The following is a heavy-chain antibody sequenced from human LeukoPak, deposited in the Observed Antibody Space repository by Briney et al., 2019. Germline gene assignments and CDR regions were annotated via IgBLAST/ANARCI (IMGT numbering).Heavy chain of an antibody. J-gene: IGHJ4*02. CDR2: ISAYNGNT. Sequence: GASVKVSCKASGYTFTSYAMNWVRQAPGQGLEWMGWISAYNGNTNYAQKLQGRVTMTTDTSTSTAYMELRSLRSDDTAVYYCARGSGEFPAYYFDYWGQGTLVTVSS. V-gene: IGHV1-18*01. D-gene: IGHD3-10*01. CDR1: GYTFTSYA. CDR3: ARGSGEFPAYYFDY.